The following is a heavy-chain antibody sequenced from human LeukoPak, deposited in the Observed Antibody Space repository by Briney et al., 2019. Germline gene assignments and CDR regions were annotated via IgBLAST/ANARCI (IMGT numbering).Heavy chain of an antibody. D-gene: IGHD5-24*01. V-gene: IGHV3-9*01. CDR3: AKGSLEMATVDFEF. CDR1: GFDFGNYA. CDR2: INWSSKMV. J-gene: IGHJ4*02. Sequence: GGSLRLSCAASGFDFGNYAMHWVRQAPGKGLQWVSGINWSSKMVAYAASVKGRFTISRDNAKNSLYLQMNSLTSEDTAFYFCAKGSLEMATVDFEFWGQGNLVTVSS.